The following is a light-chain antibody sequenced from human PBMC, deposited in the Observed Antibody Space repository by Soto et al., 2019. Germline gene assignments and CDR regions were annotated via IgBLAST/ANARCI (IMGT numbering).Light chain of an antibody. J-gene: IGKJ4*01. CDR2: NPS. CDR1: QSVSSN. Sequence: IVMTQSPATLSVSPGERATLSFMASQSVSSNLAWYQQKPCQAPKLLIYNPSTRATGIPARFSGSGSGTEFTLTISRMQCEDFAIYYCQQYDNWPLTLGGGTKVDI. CDR3: QQYDNWPLT. V-gene: IGKV3-15*01.